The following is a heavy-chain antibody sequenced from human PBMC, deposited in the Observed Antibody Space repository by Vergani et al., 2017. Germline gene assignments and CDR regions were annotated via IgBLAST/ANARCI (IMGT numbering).Heavy chain of an antibody. D-gene: IGHD5-18*01. CDR3: AVLQLWSVPAIDY. CDR2: IYYSGST. Sequence: QVQLQQWGPGLVKPSETLSLTCTVSGGSISSYYWSWIRQPPGKGLEWIGYIYYSGSTYYNPSLKSRVTISVDTSKNQFSLKLSSVTAADTAVYYCAVLQLWSVPAIDYWGQGTLVTVSS. CDR1: GGSISSYY. J-gene: IGHJ4*02. V-gene: IGHV4-59*04.